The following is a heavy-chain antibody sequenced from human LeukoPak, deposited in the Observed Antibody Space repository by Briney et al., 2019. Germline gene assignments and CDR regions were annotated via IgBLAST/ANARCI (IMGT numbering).Heavy chain of an antibody. CDR2: INHSGST. Sequence: SETLSLTCAIYGGSFSDYYWSWIRQPPGKGLEWIGEINHSGSTNYNPSLKSRVTISVDTSKNQFSLKLSSVTAADTAVYYCARVQDFDTSGYYLGYWGQGTLVTVSS. J-gene: IGHJ4*02. D-gene: IGHD3-22*01. CDR1: GGSFSDYY. V-gene: IGHV4-34*01. CDR3: ARVQDFDTSGYYLGY.